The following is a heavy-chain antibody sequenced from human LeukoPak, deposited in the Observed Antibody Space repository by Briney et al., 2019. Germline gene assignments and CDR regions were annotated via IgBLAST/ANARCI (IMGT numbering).Heavy chain of an antibody. CDR1: GFTFSDYY. CDR3: ARRDYDSNGYYYALDC. CDR2: INSSGSTM. V-gene: IGHV3-11*01. J-gene: IGHJ4*02. D-gene: IGHD3-22*01. Sequence: GGSLRLSCAASGFTFSDYYMSWIRQAPGKGLEWTSYINSSGSTMYYADSVKGRFTISRDNAKNSLHLQMNSLRAEDTAVYYCARRDYDSNGYYYALDCWGQRTLVTVSS.